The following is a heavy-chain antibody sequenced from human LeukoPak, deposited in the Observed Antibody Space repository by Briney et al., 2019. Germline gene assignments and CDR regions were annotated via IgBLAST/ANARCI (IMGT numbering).Heavy chain of an antibody. Sequence: GRSLRLSCAASGFTFSSYAMHWVRQVPGKGLEWVAVISYDGSNKYYADSVKGRFTISRDNSKNTLYLQMNSLRAEDTAVYYCARGIPLAYCGGDCYSGFDYWGQGTLVTVSS. CDR3: ARGIPLAYCGGDCYSGFDY. D-gene: IGHD2-21*02. J-gene: IGHJ4*02. CDR2: ISYDGSNK. V-gene: IGHV3-30*01. CDR1: GFTFSSYA.